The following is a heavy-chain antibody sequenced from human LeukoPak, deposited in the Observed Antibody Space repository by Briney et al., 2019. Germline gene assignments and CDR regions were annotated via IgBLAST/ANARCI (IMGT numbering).Heavy chain of an antibody. CDR1: GGSISSYY. J-gene: IGHJ4*02. D-gene: IGHD3-16*01. CDR3: ARVGDGNFDY. CDR2: IYYSGNT. V-gene: IGHV4-59*08. Sequence: PSETLSLTCTVSGGSISSYYWSWIRQSPGKGLEWIGYIYYSGNTNFNPSLRSQVSISIDTSKNQFSLKLSSVTAADTAVYYCARVGDGNFDYWGQGTLVTVSS.